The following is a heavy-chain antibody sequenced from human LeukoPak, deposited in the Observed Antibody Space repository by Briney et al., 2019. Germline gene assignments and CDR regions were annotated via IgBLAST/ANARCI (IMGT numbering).Heavy chain of an antibody. CDR1: GGSISSGGYY. J-gene: IGHJ4*02. CDR3: ASWGAGTAYYFDY. D-gene: IGHD1-1*01. CDR2: IYYSGST. V-gene: IGHV4-61*08. Sequence: SQTLSLTCTVSGGSISSGGYYWSWIRQHPGKGLEWIGYIYYSGSTNYNPSLKSRVTISVDTSKNQFSLKLSSVTAADTAVYYCASWGAGTAYYFDYWGQGTLVTVSS.